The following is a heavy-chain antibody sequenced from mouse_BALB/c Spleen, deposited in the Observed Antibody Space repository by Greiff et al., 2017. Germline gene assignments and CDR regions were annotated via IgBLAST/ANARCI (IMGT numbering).Heavy chain of an antibody. Sequence: VQLQQSGAELMRSGASVKLSCTASGFNIKDYYMHWVKQRPEQGLEWIGWIDPENGDTEYAPKFQGKATMTADTSSNTAYLQLSSLTSEDTAVYYCNAGTTFAYWGQGTLVTVSA. D-gene: IGHD2-1*01. J-gene: IGHJ3*01. CDR3: NAGTTFAY. CDR2: IDPENGDT. V-gene: IGHV14-4*02. CDR1: GFNIKDYY.